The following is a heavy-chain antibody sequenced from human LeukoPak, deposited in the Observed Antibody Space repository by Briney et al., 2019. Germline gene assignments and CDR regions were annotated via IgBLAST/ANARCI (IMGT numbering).Heavy chain of an antibody. CDR1: GFTFSSYW. V-gene: IGHV3-7*01. J-gene: IGHJ4*02. CDR2: IKRDESEK. CDR3: ARTPFDDSSGYYDY. Sequence: GGSLRLSCTASGFTFSSYWMSWVRQAPGKGLGWVANIKRDESEKYYADSVKGRFTISRDSAKNSLYLQMNSLRAEDTAVYYCARTPFDDSSGYYDYWGQGTLVTVSS. D-gene: IGHD3-22*01.